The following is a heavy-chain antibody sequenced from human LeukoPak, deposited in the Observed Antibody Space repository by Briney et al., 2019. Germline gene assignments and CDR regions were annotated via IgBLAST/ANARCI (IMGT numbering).Heavy chain of an antibody. D-gene: IGHD2-2*02. CDR2: IWYDGSNK. CDR3: ARERGGYCSGATCYKAFDI. CDR1: GFTFSSYG. V-gene: IGHV3-33*01. Sequence: GGSLRLSCAASGFTFSSYGMHWVRQAPGKGLEWVAVIWYDGSNKYYADSVKGRFTISRDNSKNTLYLQMNSLRAEDTAVYYCARERGGYCSGATCYKAFDIWGQGTMVTVSS. J-gene: IGHJ3*02.